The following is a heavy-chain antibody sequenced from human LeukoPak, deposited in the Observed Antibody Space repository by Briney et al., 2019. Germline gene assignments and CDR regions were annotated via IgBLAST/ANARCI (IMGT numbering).Heavy chain of an antibody. Sequence: GGSPRLSCAASGFTFSSRAMSWVRQAPGKGLEWVSIISDSGGSTYYADSVKGRFTISRDNSRNTLYLQMNSLRAEDTAVYYCAKFYDISTGYFDCWGQGTLVTVSS. CDR1: GFTFSSRA. D-gene: IGHD3-9*01. J-gene: IGHJ4*02. CDR3: AKFYDISTGYFDC. CDR2: ISDSGGST. V-gene: IGHV3-23*01.